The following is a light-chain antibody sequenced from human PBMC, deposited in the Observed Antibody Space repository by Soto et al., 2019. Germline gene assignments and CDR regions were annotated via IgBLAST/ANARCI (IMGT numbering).Light chain of an antibody. CDR3: QQFHISRT. CDR1: QSLTSDY. J-gene: IGKJ1*01. V-gene: IGKV3-20*01. CDR2: GAS. Sequence: EIVLTQSPGTLSLSPGERATLSCRASQSLTSDYLAWYQQKPGQTPRLLIHGASSRATGIPDRFSGSGSGTDFTLTISRLEPEDSAVYYCQQFHISRTFGQGTKVDIK.